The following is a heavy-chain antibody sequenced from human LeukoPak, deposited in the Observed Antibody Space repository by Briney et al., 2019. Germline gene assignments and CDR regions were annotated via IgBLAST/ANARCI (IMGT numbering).Heavy chain of an antibody. CDR1: GGSISSSSYY. CDR3: ARDKYYYDSSGSIRFDY. J-gene: IGHJ4*02. D-gene: IGHD3-22*01. V-gene: IGHV4-39*07. CDR2: INHSGST. Sequence: SETLSLTCTVSGGSISSSSYYWGWIRQPPGKGLEWIGEINHSGSTNYNPSLKSRVTISVDTSKNQFSLKLSSVTAADTAVYYCARDKYYYDSSGSIRFDYWGQGTLVTASS.